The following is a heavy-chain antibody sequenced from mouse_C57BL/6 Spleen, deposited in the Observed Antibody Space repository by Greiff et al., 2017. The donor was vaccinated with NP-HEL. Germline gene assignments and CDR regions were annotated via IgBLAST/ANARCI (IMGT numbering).Heavy chain of an antibody. Sequence: EVNVVESGGGLVKPGGSLKLSCAASGFTFSSYAMSWVRQIPEKRLEWVATISDGGSYTYYPDNVKGRFTISRDNAKNNLYLQMSHLKSEDTAMYYCARDVYGAYWGQGTLVTVSA. J-gene: IGHJ3*01. D-gene: IGHD1-1*01. CDR1: GFTFSSYA. V-gene: IGHV5-4*01. CDR3: ARDVYGAY. CDR2: ISDGGSYT.